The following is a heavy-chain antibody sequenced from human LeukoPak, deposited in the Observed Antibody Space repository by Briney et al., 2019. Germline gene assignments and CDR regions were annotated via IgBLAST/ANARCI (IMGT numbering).Heavy chain of an antibody. V-gene: IGHV4-4*02. Sequence: PSEPLSLTCAVSGGSISSSNWWSWVRQPPGNGLEWIGEIYHSGSTNYSPSLKSRLTISVHQSQSQFSLKLSSVTAADTAVYYCARDLGSGSSSSLRYFDYWGQGTLVTVSS. CDR2: IYHSGST. CDR1: GGSISSSNW. J-gene: IGHJ4*02. CDR3: ARDLGSGSSSSLRYFDY. D-gene: IGHD6-13*01.